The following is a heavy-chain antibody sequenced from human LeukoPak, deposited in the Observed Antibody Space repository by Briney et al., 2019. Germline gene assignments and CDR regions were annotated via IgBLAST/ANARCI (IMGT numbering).Heavy chain of an antibody. Sequence: PGGSLRLSCAASGFTFSSYWMSWVRQAPGKGLEWVANIKQDGSEKYYVDSVKGRFTISRDNAKNSLYLQMNSLRAEDTAVYYCARSIAAAGIGYFDYWGQGTLVTVSS. CDR2: IKQDGSEK. J-gene: IGHJ4*02. CDR1: GFTFSSYW. D-gene: IGHD6-13*01. V-gene: IGHV3-7*03. CDR3: ARSIAAAGIGYFDY.